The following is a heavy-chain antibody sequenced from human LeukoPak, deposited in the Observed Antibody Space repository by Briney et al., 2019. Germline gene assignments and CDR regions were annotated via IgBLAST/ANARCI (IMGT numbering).Heavy chain of an antibody. J-gene: IGHJ3*01. V-gene: IGHV3-7*03. CDR2: INSDGSEG. Sequence: GGSLRLSCAVSGFTFSGFWMSWSRQAPGKGLEWVASINSDGSEGYYADVVEGRFTISRDNAKNSLYLQINSLRAEDTAVYYCARSSYSSSSSVWGQGTMVTVSS. CDR1: GFTFSGFW. CDR3: ARSSYSSSSSV. D-gene: IGHD6-6*01.